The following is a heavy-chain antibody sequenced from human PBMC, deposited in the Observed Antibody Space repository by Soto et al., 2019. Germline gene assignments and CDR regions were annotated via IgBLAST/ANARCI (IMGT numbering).Heavy chain of an antibody. J-gene: IGHJ4*02. CDR2: VNHSGST. Sequence: SETLSLTCTVYGGSFSGYYWSWIRQPPGKGLEWIGEVNHSGSTSYNPSLKSRVTISVDTSKTHFSLKLSSVTAADTAVYYCARKITVVRGVLYSPHHDYWGQGTLVTVSS. D-gene: IGHD3-10*01. CDR3: ARKITVVRGVLYSPHHDY. CDR1: GGSFSGYY. V-gene: IGHV4-34*01.